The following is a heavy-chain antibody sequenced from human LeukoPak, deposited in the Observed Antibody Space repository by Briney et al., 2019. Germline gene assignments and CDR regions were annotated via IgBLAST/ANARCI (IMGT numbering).Heavy chain of an antibody. CDR1: GYTFTSYD. Sequence: ASVKVSCKASGYTFTSYDINWVRQATGQGLEWMGWMNPNNVNTDYAQRFQGRVTLTSNTSISTAYMELSSLRSEDTAVYYCARERRMGSGQPFDYWGQGTLVTVSS. D-gene: IGHD6-19*01. CDR3: ARERRMGSGQPFDY. J-gene: IGHJ4*02. V-gene: IGHV1-8*01. CDR2: MNPNNVNT.